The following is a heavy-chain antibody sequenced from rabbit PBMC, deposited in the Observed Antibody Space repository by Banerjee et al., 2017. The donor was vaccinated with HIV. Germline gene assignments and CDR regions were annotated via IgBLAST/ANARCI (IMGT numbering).Heavy chain of an antibody. D-gene: IGHD8-1*01. V-gene: IGHV1S7*01. J-gene: IGHJ4*01. Sequence: QLKESGGGLVQPGDSLKLSCKASGFDFSSYYMSWVRQAPGKGLEWIGYIDPVFGSTYSASWVNGRFTISSHNAQNTLYLQLNSLTAADTATYFCASLSGYAGYGYLGYFNSWGAGTPVPVS. CDR1: GFDFSSYY. CDR3: ASLSGYAGYGYLGYFNS. CDR2: IDPVFGST.